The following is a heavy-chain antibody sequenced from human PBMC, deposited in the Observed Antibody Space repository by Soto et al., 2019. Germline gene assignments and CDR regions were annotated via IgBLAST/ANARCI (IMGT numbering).Heavy chain of an antibody. CDR1: GGIFSSFT. V-gene: IGHV1-69*06. CDR2: IIPIFDTP. Sequence: SVKVSCKASGGIFSSFTISWVRQAPGQGLEWLGGIIPIFDTPTYAQNFQGRVTITADKSTNTVYMELSSLRSEDTAVYYCATHGATTMARGAMKHYYYVMDVWGQGTTVTVSS. J-gene: IGHJ6*02. CDR3: ATHGATTMARGAMKHYYYVMDV. D-gene: IGHD3-10*01.